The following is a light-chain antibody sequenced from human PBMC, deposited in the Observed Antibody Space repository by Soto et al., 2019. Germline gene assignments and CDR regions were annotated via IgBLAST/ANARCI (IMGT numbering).Light chain of an antibody. Sequence: QSVLTQPASVSGSPGQSITISCTGTSSDVGSYNLVSWYQQHPGKAPKLMIYEGSKRPSGVSNRFSGSKSGNTASLTISGLQAEDEAHYYCCSYAGSSTFEVFGTGTKVTVL. V-gene: IGLV2-23*03. CDR1: SSDVGSYNL. CDR3: CSYAGSSTFEV. J-gene: IGLJ1*01. CDR2: EGS.